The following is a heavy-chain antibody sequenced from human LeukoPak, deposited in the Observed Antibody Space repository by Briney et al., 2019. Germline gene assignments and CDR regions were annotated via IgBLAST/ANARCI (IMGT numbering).Heavy chain of an antibody. V-gene: IGHV5-51*01. CDR2: IFPGDSET. D-gene: IGHD5-24*01. CDR3: ARASRDGYNQNFDH. Sequence: GESLKISCKGSGYSFTSYWIGWVRQMLGKGLEWMGFIFPGDSETRYDPSFQGQVTISADSSTSTAYLQWSSLRASDTAMYYCARASRDGYNQNFDHWGQGTLVTVSS. J-gene: IGHJ4*02. CDR1: GYSFTSYW.